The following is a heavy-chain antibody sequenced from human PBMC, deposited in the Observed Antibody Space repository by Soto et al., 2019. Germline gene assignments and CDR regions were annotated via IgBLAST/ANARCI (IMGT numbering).Heavy chain of an antibody. CDR1: GGSFSGYY. Sequence: SETLSLTCDVYGGSFSGYYWSWIRQSPGKGLEWIGQIKHSGGTNYNPLLKSRVTISVDTPRNQFSLKLSSVTAADTAVYFCARTYYYRSGTYFVWFDPWGQGTLVT. J-gene: IGHJ5*02. V-gene: IGHV4-34*01. CDR2: IKHSGGT. CDR3: ARTYYYRSGTYFVWFDP. D-gene: IGHD3-10*01.